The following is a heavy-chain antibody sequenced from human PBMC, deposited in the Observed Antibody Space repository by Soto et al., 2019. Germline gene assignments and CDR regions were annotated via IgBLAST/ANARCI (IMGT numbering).Heavy chain of an antibody. CDR3: ASRPAAATY. CDR2: IKVDGSQK. V-gene: IGHV3-7*01. CDR1: GLTFSSYW. D-gene: IGHD6-13*01. Sequence: EVQLVESGGGLVQPGGSLRLSCAASGLTFSSYWMTWVRQAPGKGLEWVANIKVDGSQKYYADSVRGRFTISRDNAKNSLYLQMNSLRGEDTAICYCASRPAAATYWGQVTLVTLSS. J-gene: IGHJ4*02.